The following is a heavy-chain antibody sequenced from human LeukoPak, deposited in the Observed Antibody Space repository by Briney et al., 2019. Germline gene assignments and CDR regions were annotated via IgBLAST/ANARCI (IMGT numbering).Heavy chain of an antibody. V-gene: IGHV3-43*02. J-gene: IGHJ4*02. CDR1: GFTFDDYA. D-gene: IGHD2-2*01. Sequence: PGGSLRLSCAASGFTFDDYAMHWVRQAPGKGLEWVSLISGDGGSTYYAHSVKGRFTISRDNSKNSLYLQMNSLRTEDTALYYCAKDMGCSSTSCLIDYWGQGTLVTVSS. CDR3: AKDMGCSSTSCLIDY. CDR2: ISGDGGST.